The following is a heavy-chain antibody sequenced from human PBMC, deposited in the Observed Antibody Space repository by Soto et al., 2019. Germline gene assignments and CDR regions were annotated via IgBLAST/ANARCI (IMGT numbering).Heavy chain of an antibody. J-gene: IGHJ4*02. CDR1: GGSISSYY. CDR2: IYTSGST. Sequence: SETLSLTCTVSGGSISSYYWSWIRQPAGKGLEWIGRIYTSGSTNYNPSLKSRVTMSVDTSKNQFSLKLSSVTAADTAVYYCAREEGYCSGGSCWDPYFDYWGQGTLVTVSS. D-gene: IGHD2-15*01. CDR3: AREEGYCSGGSCWDPYFDY. V-gene: IGHV4-4*07.